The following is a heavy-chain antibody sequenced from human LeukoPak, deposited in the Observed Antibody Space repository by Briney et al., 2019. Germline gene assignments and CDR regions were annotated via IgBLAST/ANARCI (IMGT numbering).Heavy chain of an antibody. CDR3: ARGNNDD. V-gene: IGHV1-2*02. Sequence: SVKVSCKASGYTFNGYYMHCVRHDPGQGREWVGWKNPNSEGTNYTQKSQGRVTITRDTPISTAYMELSRLRFDDTAVYYCARGNNDDWGQGTLVTVSS. CDR2: KNPNSEGT. D-gene: IGHD1/OR15-1a*01. CDR1: GYTFNGYY. J-gene: IGHJ4*02.